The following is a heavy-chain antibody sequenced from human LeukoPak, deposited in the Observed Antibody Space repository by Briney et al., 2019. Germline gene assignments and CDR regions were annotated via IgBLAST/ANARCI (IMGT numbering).Heavy chain of an antibody. CDR1: GGSLSGYY. CDR2: IYYSGST. CDR3: ARVRVGFDY. D-gene: IGHD1-26*01. J-gene: IGHJ4*02. V-gene: IGHV4-59*01. Sequence: KPSETLSLTCAVYGGSLSGYYWSWIRQPPGKGLEWIGYIYYSGSTNYNPSLKSRVTISVDTSKNQFSLKLSSVTAADTAVYYCARVRVGFDYWGQGTLVAVSS.